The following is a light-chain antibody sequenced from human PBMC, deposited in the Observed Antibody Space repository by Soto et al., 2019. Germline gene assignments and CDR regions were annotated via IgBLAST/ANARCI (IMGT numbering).Light chain of an antibody. CDR1: QGISTY. V-gene: IGKV1-9*01. Sequence: DIQLTQSPSFLSAAVGDRVTITCRASQGISTYLSWYQLQPGKAPKLLIYAASTLQSAVPSRFSGSGPGTDFTLTINSLQPEDFATYYCQQLSTYPLTFGGGTKVEIK. CDR2: AAS. CDR3: QQLSTYPLT. J-gene: IGKJ4*01.